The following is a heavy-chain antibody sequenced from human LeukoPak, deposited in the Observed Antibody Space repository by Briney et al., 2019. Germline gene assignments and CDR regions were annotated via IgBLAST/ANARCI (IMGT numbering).Heavy chain of an antibody. D-gene: IGHD5-18*01. CDR3: ALYSYGPNYFDY. CDR2: INHSGST. Sequence: SGTLSLTCAVYGGAFSGYYWGWIRQPPGKGLEWIGEINHSGSTNYNPSLKSRVTISVNTSKNQFSLKLSSVTAADTAVYYCALYSYGPNYFDYWGQGTLVTVSS. V-gene: IGHV4-34*01. J-gene: IGHJ4*02. CDR1: GGAFSGYY.